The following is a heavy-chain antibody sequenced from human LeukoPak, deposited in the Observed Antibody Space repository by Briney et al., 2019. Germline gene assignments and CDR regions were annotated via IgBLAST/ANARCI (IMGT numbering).Heavy chain of an antibody. CDR3: ARHLWELLYYFDY. J-gene: IGHJ4*02. D-gene: IGHD1-26*01. CDR1: GYSISSGYY. V-gene: IGHV4-38-2*01. CDR2: IYHSGST. Sequence: SETLSLTCAVSGYSISSGYYWGWIRQPPGKGLEWIGSIYHSGSTYYNPSLKSRVTISVDTSKNQFSLKLSSVTAADTAVYYCARHLWELLYYFDYWGQRTLVTVSS.